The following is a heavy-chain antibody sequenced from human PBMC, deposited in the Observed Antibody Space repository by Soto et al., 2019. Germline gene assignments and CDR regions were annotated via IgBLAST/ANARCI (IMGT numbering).Heavy chain of an antibody. Sequence: ASVKVSCNASGYTFTSYGIHWVRQAPGQRLEWTGWINAGNGNTKYSEKFQGRVTITRDTSASTAYLELSSLRSEDTAVYYCARDPNDSSAYYHHYYYGMDVWGQGTTVPVSS. J-gene: IGHJ6*02. CDR1: GYTFTSYG. V-gene: IGHV1-3*01. CDR2: INAGNGNT. D-gene: IGHD3-22*01. CDR3: ARDPNDSSAYYHHYYYGMDV.